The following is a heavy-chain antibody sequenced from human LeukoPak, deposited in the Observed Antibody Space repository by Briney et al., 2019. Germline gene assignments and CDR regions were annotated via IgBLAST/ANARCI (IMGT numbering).Heavy chain of an antibody. Sequence: PSETLSLTCTVSGGSIRIYYWSWIRQPPGKGLEWIGYIYYSGSTNYNPSLKSRVTISVDTSKNQFSLKLSSVTAADTAVYYCAREAYGDLLSYFDYWGQGTLVTVSS. J-gene: IGHJ4*02. CDR1: GGSIRIYY. CDR3: AREAYGDLLSYFDY. D-gene: IGHD4-17*01. CDR2: IYYSGST. V-gene: IGHV4-59*01.